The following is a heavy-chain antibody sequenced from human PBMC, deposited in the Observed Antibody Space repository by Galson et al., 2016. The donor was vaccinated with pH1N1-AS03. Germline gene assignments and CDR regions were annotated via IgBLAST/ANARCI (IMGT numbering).Heavy chain of an antibody. Sequence: SETLSLTCAVSGGSMTSPDWWTWVRQPPGKGLEWIGEVHYNGTTSYNPSPNSRVTMSIDKSNNQFSLNLGSVTAADTAVYFCASAGYHTPGYHYWGQGALVTVSS. D-gene: IGHD3-16*02. CDR2: VHYNGTT. CDR1: GGSMTSPDW. J-gene: IGHJ4*02. V-gene: IGHV4-4*02. CDR3: ASAGYHTPGYHY.